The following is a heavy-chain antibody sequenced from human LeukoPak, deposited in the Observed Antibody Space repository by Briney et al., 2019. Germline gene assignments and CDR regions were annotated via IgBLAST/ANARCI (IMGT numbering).Heavy chain of an antibody. D-gene: IGHD1-1*01. CDR1: GGSISSYY. J-gene: IGHJ6*02. CDR3: ARVGGTNYYYYGMDV. Sequence: PSETLSLTCTVSGGSISSYYWSWIRQPPGKGLEWIGYIYYSVSTNYNPSLKSRVTISVDTSKNQFSLKLSSVTAADTAVYYCARVGGTNYYYYGMDVWGQGTTVTVSS. V-gene: IGHV4-59*01. CDR2: IYYSVST.